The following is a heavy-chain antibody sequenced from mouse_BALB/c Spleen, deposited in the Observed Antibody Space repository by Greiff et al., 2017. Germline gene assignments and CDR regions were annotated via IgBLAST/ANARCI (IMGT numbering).Heavy chain of an antibody. V-gene: IGHV1-87*01. J-gene: IGHJ2*01. D-gene: IGHD2-4*01. CDR2: IYPGDGDT. CDR3: ARFYYDYDDGLDY. Sequence: QVQLKESGAELARPGASVKLSCKASGYTFTSYWMQWVKQRPGQGLEWIGAIYPGDGDTRYTQKFKGKATLTADKSSSTAYMQLSSLASEDSAVYYCARFYYDYDDGLDYWGQGTTLTVSS. CDR1: GYTFTSYW.